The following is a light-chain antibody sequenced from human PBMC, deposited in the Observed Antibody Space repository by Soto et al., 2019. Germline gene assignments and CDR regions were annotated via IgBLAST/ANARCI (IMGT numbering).Light chain of an antibody. J-gene: IGKJ1*01. CDR1: QDIRNS. CDR3: LPHISFPWP. V-gene: IGKV1-17*03. Sequence: DIQMTQSPSAMSASVGDRVTITCRASQDIRNSLALFQQKPGKVPKRLIHAASSLQSGVPSRFSGGGSGTEFNLTISSLQPEDFGPYYCLPHISFPWPFGQGTKVEIK. CDR2: AAS.